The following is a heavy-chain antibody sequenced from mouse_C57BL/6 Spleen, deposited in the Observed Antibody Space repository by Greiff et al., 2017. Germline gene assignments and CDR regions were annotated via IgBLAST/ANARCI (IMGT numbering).Heavy chain of an antibody. CDR3: AREGVDGYPDY. Sequence: EVQLQQSGPELVKPGASVKMSCKASGYTFTDYNMHWVQQSHGKSLEWIGYINPNNGGTSYNQKFKGKATLTVNKASSTAYMELRSLTSEESAVYYCAREGVDGYPDYWGQGTTLTVSS. CDR1: GYTFTDYN. D-gene: IGHD2-3*01. J-gene: IGHJ2*01. CDR2: INPNNGGT. V-gene: IGHV1-22*01.